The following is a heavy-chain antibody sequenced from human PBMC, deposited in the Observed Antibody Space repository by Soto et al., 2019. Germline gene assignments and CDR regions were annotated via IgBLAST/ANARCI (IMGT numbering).Heavy chain of an antibody. V-gene: IGHV3-30*18. CDR1: GFTFSSYG. CDR3: AKEQWDIVATAPTLYMDV. D-gene: IGHD5-12*01. J-gene: IGHJ6*03. CDR2: ISYDGSNK. Sequence: GGSLRLSCAASGFTFSSYGMHWVRQAPGKGLEWVAVISYDGSNKYYADSVKGRFTISRDNSKNTLYLQMNSLRAEDTAVYYCAKEQWDIVATAPTLYMDVWGKGTTVTVSS.